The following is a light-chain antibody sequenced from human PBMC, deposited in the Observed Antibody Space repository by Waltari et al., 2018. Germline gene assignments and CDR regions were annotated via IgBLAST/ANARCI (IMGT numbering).Light chain of an antibody. J-gene: IGKJ2*01. Sequence: EIVLTQSPGTLSLSPGERATLSCRASQSVSSSYFAWYQQKPGQAPRRLLYGASSRATGIPDRFSGSGSGTDFTRTISRLEPEDFAVYYCQQYGSSRTYTFGQGTKLEIK. CDR3: QQYGSSRTYT. CDR2: GAS. V-gene: IGKV3-20*01. CDR1: QSVSSSY.